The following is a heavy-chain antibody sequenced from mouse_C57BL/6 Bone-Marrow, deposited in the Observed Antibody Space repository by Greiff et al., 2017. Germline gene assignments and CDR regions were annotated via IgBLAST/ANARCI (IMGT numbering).Heavy chain of an antibody. V-gene: IGHV1-50*01. CDR2: IDPSDSYT. CDR3: AREGITYAMDY. Sequence: QVQLQQPGAELVKPGASVKLSCKASGYTFTSYWMQWVKRRPGQGLEWIGEIDPSDSYTNYNQKFKGKATLTVDTSSSTAYMQLSSLTSEDSAVYDCAREGITYAMDYWGQGTSVTVSS. J-gene: IGHJ4*01. CDR1: GYTFTSYW.